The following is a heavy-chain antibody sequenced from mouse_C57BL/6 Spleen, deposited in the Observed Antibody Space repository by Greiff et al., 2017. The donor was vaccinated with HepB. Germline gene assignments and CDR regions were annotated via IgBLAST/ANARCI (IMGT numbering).Heavy chain of an antibody. V-gene: IGHV5-17*01. CDR3: PRATTVVATYWYFDV. Sequence: EVQGVESGGGLVKPGGSLKLSCAASGFTFSDYGMHWVRQAPEKGLEWVAYNSSGSSTIYYADTVKGRFTISRDNAKNTLFLQKTSLRSEDTAMYYCPRATTVVATYWYFDVWGTGTTVTVSS. CDR1: GFTFSDYG. J-gene: IGHJ1*03. D-gene: IGHD1-1*01. CDR2: NSSGSSTI.